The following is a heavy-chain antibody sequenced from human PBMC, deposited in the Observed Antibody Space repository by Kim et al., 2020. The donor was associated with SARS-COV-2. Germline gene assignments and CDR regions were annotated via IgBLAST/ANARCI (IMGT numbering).Heavy chain of an antibody. D-gene: IGHD3-22*01. CDR3: ARVRVLSGYDSSGTDAFDI. CDR2: IYYSGST. V-gene: IGHV4-59*13. Sequence: SETLSLTCTVSGGSISSYYWSWIRQPPGKGLEWIGYIYYSGSTNYNPSLKSRVTISVDTSKNQFSLKLSSVTAADTAVYYCARVRVLSGYDSSGTDAFDIWGQGTMVTVSS. J-gene: IGHJ3*02. CDR1: GGSISSYY.